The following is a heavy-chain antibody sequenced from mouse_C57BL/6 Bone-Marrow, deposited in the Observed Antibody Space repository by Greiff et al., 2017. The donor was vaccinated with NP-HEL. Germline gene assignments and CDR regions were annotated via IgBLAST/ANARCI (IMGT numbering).Heavy chain of an antibody. J-gene: IGHJ3*01. D-gene: IGHD2-3*01. CDR2: IEPNSGGT. Sequence: QVQLQQPGAELVKPGASVKLSCKASGYTFTSYWMHWVKQRPGRGLEWIGRIEPNSGGTKYNEKFKSKATLTVDKPSSTAYMQLSSLTSEDSAVYYCAREDDGYYWFAYWGKGTLVTVSA. CDR3: AREDDGYYWFAY. V-gene: IGHV1-72*01. CDR1: GYTFTSYW.